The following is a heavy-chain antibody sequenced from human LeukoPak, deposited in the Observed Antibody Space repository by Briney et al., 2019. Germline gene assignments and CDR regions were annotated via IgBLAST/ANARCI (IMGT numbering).Heavy chain of an antibody. V-gene: IGHV4-34*01. Sequence: PSETLSLTCAVYGGSFSGYYWSWIRQPPGKGLEWIGEINHSGSTNYNPSLKSRVTISVDTSKNEFSLKLSSVTAADTAVYYCARGGIVRYYYDSSGYSHYFDYWGQGTLVTVSS. CDR1: GGSFSGYY. D-gene: IGHD3-22*01. J-gene: IGHJ4*02. CDR2: INHSGST. CDR3: ARGGIVRYYYDSSGYSHYFDY.